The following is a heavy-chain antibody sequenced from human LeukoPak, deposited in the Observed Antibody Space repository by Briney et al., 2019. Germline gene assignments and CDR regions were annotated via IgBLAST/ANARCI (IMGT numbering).Heavy chain of an antibody. CDR2: INPSGGST. J-gene: IGHJ4*02. Sequence: ASVKVSCKASGYTFTSYYMHWVRQAPGQGLEWMGIINPSGGSTSYAQKFQGRVTMTRDTSTSTVYMELSSLRAEDTAVYYCARLWEQQLVRGDYLDYWGQGTLVTVSS. D-gene: IGHD6-13*01. V-gene: IGHV1-46*01. CDR1: GYTFTSYY. CDR3: ARLWEQQLVRGDYLDY.